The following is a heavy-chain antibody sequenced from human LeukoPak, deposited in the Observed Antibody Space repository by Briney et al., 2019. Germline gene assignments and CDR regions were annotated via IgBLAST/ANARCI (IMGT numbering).Heavy chain of an antibody. CDR1: GFTISTKY. CDR2: IYSGGRT. J-gene: IGHJ4*02. V-gene: IGHV3-66*01. D-gene: IGHD6-19*01. CDR3: ARERAVAGLFDY. Sequence: GGSLRLSCAASGFTISTKYMSWVRQAPGKGLEWVSVIYSGGRTYYADSVKGRFTISRDNSKNTLYLQMNSLRSEDTAVYYCARERAVAGLFDYWGQGTLVTVST.